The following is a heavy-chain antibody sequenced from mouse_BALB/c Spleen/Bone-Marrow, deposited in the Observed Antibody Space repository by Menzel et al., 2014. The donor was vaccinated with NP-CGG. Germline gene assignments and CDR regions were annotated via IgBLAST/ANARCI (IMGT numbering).Heavy chain of an antibody. J-gene: IGHJ1*01. Sequence: EVKLMESGGGLVKPGGSLKLSCAASGFAFSSYDMSWVRQTPEKRLEWVATISSGGSYTYYPDSVKGRFTSSRDSARNTLYLQMSSLRSEDTALFYCARRDRLRRGYFDVWGAGTTVTVSS. CDR2: ISSGGSYT. CDR1: GFAFSSYD. V-gene: IGHV5-9*02. D-gene: IGHD2-2*01. CDR3: ARRDRLRRGYFDV.